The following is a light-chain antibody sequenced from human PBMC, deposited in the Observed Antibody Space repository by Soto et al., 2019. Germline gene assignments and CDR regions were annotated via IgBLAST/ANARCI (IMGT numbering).Light chain of an antibody. CDR2: AAS. CDR1: RSVSNSD. J-gene: IGKJ1*01. V-gene: IGKV3-20*01. CDR3: QEYGSSPRT. Sequence: EIVLTQSPGTLSLSPGESATLSCRASRSVSNSDLAWYQQKPGQAPRLLIYAASDRATGVPDRFSGSGSGTDFTLTISRLEPEEFVVYYCQEYGSSPRTFGQGTKV.